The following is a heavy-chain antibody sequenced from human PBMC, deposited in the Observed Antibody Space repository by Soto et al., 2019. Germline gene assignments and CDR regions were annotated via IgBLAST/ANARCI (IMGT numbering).Heavy chain of an antibody. CDR2: IYYSGST. J-gene: IGHJ4*02. CDR1: GGSISSSSYY. Sequence: LSLTCTVSGGSISSSSYYWGWIREPPGKGLEWIGSIYYSGSTYYNPSLKSRVTISVDTSKNQFSLKLSSVTAADTAVYYCARGYCSGGSCYRYWGQGSQVTVSS. V-gene: IGHV4-39*01. D-gene: IGHD2-15*01. CDR3: ARGYCSGGSCYRY.